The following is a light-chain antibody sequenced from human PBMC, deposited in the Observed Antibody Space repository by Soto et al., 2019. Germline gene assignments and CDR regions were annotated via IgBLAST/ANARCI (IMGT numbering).Light chain of an antibody. Sequence: ILMSQSPSSLSASVGDRVTITCRASQDLDKWLAWYQQKPGRAPNLLLYKSSTLRQGVPSRFSGIGSGTEYSLTITDLQPDDFATYYCQQYVSYWTFGQGTVVDMK. CDR3: QQYVSYWT. CDR2: KSS. V-gene: IGKV1-5*01. J-gene: IGKJ1*01. CDR1: QDLDKW.